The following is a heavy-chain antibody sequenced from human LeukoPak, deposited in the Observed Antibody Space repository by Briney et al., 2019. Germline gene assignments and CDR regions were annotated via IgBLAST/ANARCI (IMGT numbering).Heavy chain of an antibody. D-gene: IGHD3-10*01. J-gene: IGHJ6*02. CDR3: AIPPLSGTGSSRPLAGIDV. CDR2: ISHTGSTV. V-gene: IGHV3-48*04. Sequence: GGSLRLSCAASGFSFSIYSLYWVRQAPGKGLEWVSYISHTGSTVSYADSVKGRFTISRDNAKNSLYLQMNSLRAEDTAMYYCAIPPLSGTGSSRPLAGIDVWGQGTTVTVSS. CDR1: GFSFSIYS.